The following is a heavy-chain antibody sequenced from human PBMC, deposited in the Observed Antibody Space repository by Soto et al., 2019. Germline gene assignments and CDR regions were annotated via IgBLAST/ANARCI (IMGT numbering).Heavy chain of an antibody. V-gene: IGHV3-30*18. CDR1: GFTFSSYG. D-gene: IGHD3-16*01. CDR3: AKDLGRYYFDY. J-gene: IGHJ4*02. CDR2: ISYDGSNK. Sequence: LRLSCAASGFTFSSYGMHWVRQAPGKGLEWVAVISYDGSNKYYADSVKGRFTISRDNSKNTLYLQMNSLRAEDTAVYYCAKDLGRYYFDYWGQGTLVTVSS.